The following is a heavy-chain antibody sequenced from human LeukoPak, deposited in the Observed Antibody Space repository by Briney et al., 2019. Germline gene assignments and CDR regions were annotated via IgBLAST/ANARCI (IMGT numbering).Heavy chain of an antibody. J-gene: IGHJ4*02. Sequence: SVKVSCKASRGTFSSYAISWVRQAPRHGREWMGGIIPIFGTANYAQKFQGRVTITADKSTSTDYMELSSLRSEDTAVYYCAGVGGIAAGTIDYWGQGTLVTVSS. CDR2: IIPIFGTA. V-gene: IGHV1-69*06. D-gene: IGHD6-13*01. CDR3: AGVGGIAAGTIDY. CDR1: RGTFSSYA.